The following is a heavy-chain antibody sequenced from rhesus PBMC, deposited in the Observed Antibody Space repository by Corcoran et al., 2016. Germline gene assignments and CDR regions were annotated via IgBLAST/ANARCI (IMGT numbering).Heavy chain of an antibody. V-gene: IGHV4-65*02. Sequence: QVQLQESGPGLVKPSETLSLTCAVSGGSISSSNWWSWIRQPPGKGLEWIGYISGSSGSTYYNPSLKSRVTSSKDTSKNQFSLKLSSVTAADTAVYYCAATPRSSPQYYFDYWGQGVLVTVSS. CDR2: ISGSSGST. J-gene: IGHJ4*01. D-gene: IGHD4-29*01. CDR1: GGSISSSNW. CDR3: AATPRSSPQYYFDY.